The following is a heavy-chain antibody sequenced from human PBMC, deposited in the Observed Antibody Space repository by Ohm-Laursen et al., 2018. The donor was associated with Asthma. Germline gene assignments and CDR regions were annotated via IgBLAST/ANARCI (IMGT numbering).Heavy chain of an antibody. D-gene: IGHD1-26*01. Sequence: SLRLSCAASGYTFSRYSIHWVRQIPGKGLEWVASISTASSFIYYADSVRGRFTTSRDNARNSVYLQMNSLRAEDTALYYCARNWPECELRRREYSPHHWGEGALVTVSS. CDR2: ISTASSFI. CDR1: GYTFSRYS. V-gene: IGHV3-21*01. J-gene: IGHJ1*01. CDR3: ARNWPECELRRREYSPHH.